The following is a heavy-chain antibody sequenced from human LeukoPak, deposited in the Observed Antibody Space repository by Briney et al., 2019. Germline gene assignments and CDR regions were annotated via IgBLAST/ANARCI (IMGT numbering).Heavy chain of an antibody. V-gene: IGHV4-30-2*01. Sequence: SQTLSPTCAVSGGSISSGGYSWSWIRQPPGKGLEWIGYIYHSGGTYYNPSLKSRVTISVDRSKNQFSLKLSSVTAADTAVYYCARGGGGGYDNFDYWGQGTLVTVSS. CDR3: ARGGGGGYDNFDY. D-gene: IGHD5-12*01. J-gene: IGHJ4*02. CDR2: IYHSGGT. CDR1: GGSISSGGYS.